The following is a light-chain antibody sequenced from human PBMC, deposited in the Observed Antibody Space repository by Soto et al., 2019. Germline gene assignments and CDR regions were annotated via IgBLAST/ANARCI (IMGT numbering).Light chain of an antibody. CDR2: KAS. V-gene: IGKV1-5*03. J-gene: IGKJ4*01. CDR3: QQYNTYPLT. CDR1: QSISNW. Sequence: DIQMTQSPSTLSASVGDRVPITCRASQSISNWLAWYQQKPGKAPNLLIYKASNLEGGVPSRFSGSGSGTEFNITISSLQPDDFATYYCQQYNTYPLTFGGGTTVEIK.